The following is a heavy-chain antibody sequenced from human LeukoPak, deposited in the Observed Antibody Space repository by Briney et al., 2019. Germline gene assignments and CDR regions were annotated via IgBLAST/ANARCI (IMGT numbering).Heavy chain of an antibody. CDR2: ISAYNGNT. CDR1: GYTFTGYY. V-gene: IGHV1-18*04. J-gene: IGHJ5*02. CDR3: ARDYERGQAGAWGRFDP. D-gene: IGHD1-1*01. Sequence: GASVKVSCKASGYTFTGYYMHWVRQAPGQGVEWMAWISAYNGNTDYAQKFQGRVFLTTDTSTSTAYMELTSLRSDDTALYYCARDYERGQAGAWGRFDPWGQGTLVTVSS.